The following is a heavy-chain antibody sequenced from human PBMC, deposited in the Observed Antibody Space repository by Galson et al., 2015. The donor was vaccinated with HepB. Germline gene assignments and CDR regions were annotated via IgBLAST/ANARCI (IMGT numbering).Heavy chain of an antibody. CDR2: IYPDDSDT. J-gene: IGHJ3*02. V-gene: IGHV5-51*01. Sequence: SGAEVKKPGESLKISCKASGYSFTTYYIGWVRQMPGKGLEWMGIIYPDDSDTRYSPSFQGQVSISVDKSINIAYLQWSSLKASDTAMYYCVRRGLDDAFDIWGQGTLVIVSS. CDR3: VRRGLDDAFDI. CDR1: GYSFTTYY.